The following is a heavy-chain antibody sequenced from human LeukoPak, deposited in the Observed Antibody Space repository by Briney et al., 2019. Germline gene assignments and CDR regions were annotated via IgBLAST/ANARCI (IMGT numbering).Heavy chain of an antibody. D-gene: IGHD3-22*01. CDR2: IFYSGST. Sequence: SETLSLTCTVSGGSISTSNYYWGWIRQPPGKGLEWIGNIFYSGSTYYSPSLKSRVTISLDTSRNQFSLKLSSVTAADTAVYYCARDRPPNDSSGYYHDYWGQGTLVTVSS. V-gene: IGHV4-39*07. CDR3: ARDRPPNDSSGYYHDY. J-gene: IGHJ4*02. CDR1: GGSISTSNYY.